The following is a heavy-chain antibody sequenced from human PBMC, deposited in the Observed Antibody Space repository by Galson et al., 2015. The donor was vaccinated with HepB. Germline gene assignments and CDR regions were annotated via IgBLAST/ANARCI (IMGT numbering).Heavy chain of an antibody. D-gene: IGHD3-3*01. CDR3: ARGEWIDDYGDY. V-gene: IGHV1-3*01. CDR2: INAGNGYT. J-gene: IGHJ4*02. CDR1: GYTFTTYA. Sequence: SVKVSCKASGYTFTTYAMHWVRQAPGQRLEWMGWINAGNGYTKYSQKFQGRVTITRDTSASTAYMELSSLRSEDSAVYYCARGEWIDDYGDYWGQGTLVTVSS.